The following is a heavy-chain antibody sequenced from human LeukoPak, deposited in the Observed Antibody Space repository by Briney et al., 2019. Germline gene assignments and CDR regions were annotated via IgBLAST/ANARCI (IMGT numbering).Heavy chain of an antibody. D-gene: IGHD4-17*01. CDR1: GGSFSGYY. CDR2: INHSGST. V-gene: IGHV4-34*01. J-gene: IGHJ4*02. Sequence: SEILSLTCAVYGGSFSGYYWSWIRQPPGKGLEWIGEINHSGSTNYNPSLKSRVTISVDTSKNQFSLKLSSVTAADTAVYYCARGQGTTVTTATGYWGQGTLVTVSS. CDR3: ARGQGTTVTTATGY.